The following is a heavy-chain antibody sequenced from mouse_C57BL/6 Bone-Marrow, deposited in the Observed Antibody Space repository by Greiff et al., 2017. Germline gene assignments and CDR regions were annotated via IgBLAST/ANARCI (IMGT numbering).Heavy chain of an antibody. V-gene: IGHV5-17*01. CDR3: ATYYSNYAFDY. J-gene: IGHJ2*01. CDR1: GFTFSNYG. Sequence: EVQGVESGGGLVKPGGSLKLSCAASGFTFSNYGMHWVRQAPEKGLEWVAYFSRASSTIYYAPPVPGRFTISRHNAKNTLVLQRTRLSSEDTAMYYCATYYSNYAFDYWGQGTTLTVSS. D-gene: IGHD2-5*01. CDR2: FSRASSTI.